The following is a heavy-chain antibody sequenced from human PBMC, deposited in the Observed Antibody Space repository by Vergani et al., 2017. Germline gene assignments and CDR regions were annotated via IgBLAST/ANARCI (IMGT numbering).Heavy chain of an antibody. CDR1: GFTFSSYG. J-gene: IGHJ3*02. Sequence: QVQLVESGGGVVQPGRSLRLSCAASGFTFSSYGMHWVRQAPGKGLEWVAVISYDGSNKYYADSVKGRFTISRDNSKNTLYLQMNSLRAEDTAVYYCAKDTHGPFDIWGQGTMVTVSS. CDR3: AKDTHGPFDI. V-gene: IGHV3-30*18. CDR2: ISYDGSNK.